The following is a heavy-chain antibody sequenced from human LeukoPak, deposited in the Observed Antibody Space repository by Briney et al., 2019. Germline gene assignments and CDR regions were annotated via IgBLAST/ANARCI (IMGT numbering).Heavy chain of an antibody. CDR1: GGSISSGGYS. CDR2: IYHSGST. J-gene: IGHJ3*02. V-gene: IGHV4-30-2*02. D-gene: IGHD1-1*01. CDR3: ARRVGTGRIDVFDI. Sequence: SETLSLTCAVSGGSISSGGYSWSWIRQPPGKGLEWIGYIYHSGSTYYNPSLKSRVTISVDTSKNQFSLKLNSVTAADTAVYYCARRVGTGRIDVFDIWGQGTTVTVSS.